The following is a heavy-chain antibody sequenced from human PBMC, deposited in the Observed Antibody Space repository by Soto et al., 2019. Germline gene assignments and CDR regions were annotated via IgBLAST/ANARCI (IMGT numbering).Heavy chain of an antibody. CDR1: GYTLSDFY. CDR3: ARAKVYDYVWGSYWPPPPFDY. J-gene: IGHJ4*02. D-gene: IGHD3-16*01. V-gene: IGHV1-2*02. CDR2: INPKSGDT. Sequence: QVQLVQSGAEVKKPGASVKVSCKASGYTLSDFYMHWLRQAPGQGPEWMGWINPKSGDTNHAQKFQGRVTITRDKSISTAYMELSRLTTYDTAVYYCARAKVYDYVWGSYWPPPPFDYWGQGTLVAVSS.